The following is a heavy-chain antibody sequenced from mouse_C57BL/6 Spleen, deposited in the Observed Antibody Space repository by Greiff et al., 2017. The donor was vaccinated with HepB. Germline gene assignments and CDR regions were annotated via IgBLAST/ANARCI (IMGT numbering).Heavy chain of an antibody. CDR3: ARRRDYAMDY. V-gene: IGHV1-55*01. J-gene: IGHJ4*01. Sequence: QVQLQQPGAELVKPGASVKMSCKASGYTFTSYWITWVKQRPGQGLEWIGDIYPGSGSTNYNEKFKSKATLTVYTSSSTAYMQLSSLTSEDSAVYYCARRRDYAMDYWGQGTSVTVSS. CDR2: IYPGSGST. CDR1: GYTFTSYW.